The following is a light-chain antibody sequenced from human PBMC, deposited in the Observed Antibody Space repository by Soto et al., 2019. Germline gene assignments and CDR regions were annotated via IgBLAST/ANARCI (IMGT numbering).Light chain of an antibody. J-gene: IGKJ1*01. CDR2: GAS. CDR1: QSISRY. Sequence: DIQMTQSPSSLSASVGDRVTITCRASQSISRYLNWYQHKPGKAPKLLIYGASVLQSGVPSRFTGSGSGTDFTLTISSLQPEDFASYYCQQCYSTPRTFGHGTKVEIK. CDR3: QQCYSTPRT. V-gene: IGKV1-39*01.